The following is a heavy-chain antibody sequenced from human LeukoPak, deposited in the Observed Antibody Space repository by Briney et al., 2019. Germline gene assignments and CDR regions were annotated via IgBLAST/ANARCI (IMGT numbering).Heavy chain of an antibody. J-gene: IGHJ4*02. D-gene: IGHD6-19*01. Sequence: SGNPSPTRPVYGGGFRGFSLGLIRPPPRQGLEWIGEINHSGSTNYNPSLKSRVTISVDTSKNQFSLKLSSVTAADTAVYYCAREAAVAGTSYWGQGTLVTVSS. CDR3: AREAAVAGTSY. CDR1: GGGFRGFS. CDR2: INHSGST. V-gene: IGHV4-34*01.